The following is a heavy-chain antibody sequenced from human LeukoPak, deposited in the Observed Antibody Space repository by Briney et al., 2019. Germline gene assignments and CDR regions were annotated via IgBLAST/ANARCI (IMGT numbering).Heavy chain of an antibody. D-gene: IGHD3-16*01. J-gene: IGHJ5*02. V-gene: IGHV4-30-4*08. Sequence: SQTLSLTCTVSGGSISSGDYYWSWIRQPPGKGLEWIGYIYYSGSTYYNPSLKSRVTISVDTSKNQFSLKLSSVTAADTAVYYCARVIRVYDYVWGALDPWGQGTLVTVSS. CDR3: ARVIRVYDYVWGALDP. CDR2: IYYSGST. CDR1: GGSISSGDYY.